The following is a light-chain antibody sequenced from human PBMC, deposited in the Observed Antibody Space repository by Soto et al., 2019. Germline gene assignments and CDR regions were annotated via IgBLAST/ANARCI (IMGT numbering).Light chain of an antibody. CDR2: GAS. V-gene: IGKV3-20*01. CDR1: QSVSSNY. J-gene: IGKJ1*01. Sequence: EIVLTQSPGTLSLSPGERATLSCRASQSVSSNYLAWYQLKPGQAPRLLIYGASSRATGIPDRFSGSGSGTDLTLTISSLDPEDFAGYFCQQYGYSPRTFGQGTKVDIK. CDR3: QQYGYSPRT.